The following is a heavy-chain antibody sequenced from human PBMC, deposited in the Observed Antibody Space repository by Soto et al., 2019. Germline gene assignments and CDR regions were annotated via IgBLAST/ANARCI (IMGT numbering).Heavy chain of an antibody. V-gene: IGHV2-5*02. CDR1: GFSLNTSGVG. D-gene: IGHD4-17*01. CDR2: IYWDDDN. J-gene: IGHJ4*02. CDR3: EHRPYGDYPIDY. Sequence: QNTLKESGPTLVKLTQTLTLTCTFSGFSLNTSGVGVGWNRQPPGTALEWLALIYWDDDNRDSPSLKSRLTITKDTSKNQVILTMTNMDPVDTGTYYCEHRPYGDYPIDYWGQGNLVTVSS.